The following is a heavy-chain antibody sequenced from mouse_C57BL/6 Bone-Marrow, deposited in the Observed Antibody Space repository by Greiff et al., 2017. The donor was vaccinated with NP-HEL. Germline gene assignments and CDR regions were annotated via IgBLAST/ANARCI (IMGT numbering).Heavy chain of an antibody. Sequence: VQLKQSGPELVKPGASVKIPCKASGYTFTDYNMDWVKQSHGKSLEWIGDINPNNGGTIYNQKFKGKATLTVDKSSSTAYMELRSLTSEDTAVYYCARGIYYGNHVRYFDVWGTGTTVTVSS. CDR1: GYTFTDYN. CDR3: ARGIYYGNHVRYFDV. D-gene: IGHD2-1*01. V-gene: IGHV1-18*01. J-gene: IGHJ1*03. CDR2: INPNNGGT.